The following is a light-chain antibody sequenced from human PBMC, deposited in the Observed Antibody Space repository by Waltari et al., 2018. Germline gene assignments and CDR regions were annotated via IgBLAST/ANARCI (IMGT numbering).Light chain of an antibody. CDR2: GAS. V-gene: IGKV3-15*01. J-gene: IGKJ1*01. CDR3: QQYNDWPPWT. CDR1: QSVSTN. Sequence: EIVMTQSPASLSLSPGERASLSCRASQSVSTNLAWYQQIPGQAPRLLIYGASTRATGIPARFSGSGPGSEFTLTISSLQSEDFGVYYCQQYNDWPPWTFGQGTKVEIK.